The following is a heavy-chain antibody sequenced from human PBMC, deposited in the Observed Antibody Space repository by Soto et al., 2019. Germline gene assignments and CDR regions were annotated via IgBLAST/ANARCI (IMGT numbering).Heavy chain of an antibody. CDR2: IKNKANSYTT. CDR3: ARVSLVGPSGGRYFDY. V-gene: IGHV3-72*01. J-gene: IGHJ4*02. Sequence: EVQLVESGGGLVQPGGSLRLSCAASGFTFSAHYMDWVRQAPGKGLEWVGRIKNKANSYTTEYAASVEGRFTISREDSQNSLYLQMNSLKTEDPPVYYCARVSLVGPSGGRYFDYWGQGSQVAVSS. CDR1: GFTFSAHY. D-gene: IGHD1-26*01.